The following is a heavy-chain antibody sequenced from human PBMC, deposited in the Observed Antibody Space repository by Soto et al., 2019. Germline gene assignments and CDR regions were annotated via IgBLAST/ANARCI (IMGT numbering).Heavy chain of an antibody. D-gene: IGHD2-21*01. J-gene: IGHJ4*02. CDR1: GGSFCGYY. CDR3: ARRIILWFKIFDY. V-gene: IGHV4-34*01. Sequence: SETLSLTCAVYGGSFCGYYWSWIRQPPGKGLEWIGEINHSGSTNYNPSLKSRVTISVDTSKNQFSLKLSSVTAADTAVYYCARRIILWFKIFDYWGQGTLVTVSS. CDR2: INHSGST.